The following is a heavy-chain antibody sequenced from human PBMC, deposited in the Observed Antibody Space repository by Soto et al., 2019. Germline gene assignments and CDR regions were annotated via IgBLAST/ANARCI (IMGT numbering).Heavy chain of an antibody. CDR3: ARGPIDYGDYDARGNNTYVGLFHWFDP. CDR2: INAGSGGT. D-gene: IGHD4-17*01. J-gene: IGHJ5*02. CDR1: GYTFTGYY. Sequence: ASVKVSCKASGYTFTGYYMHWVRQAPGQRLEWMGWINAGSGGTNYAQKFQGWVTMTRDTSISTAYMELSRLRSDDTAVYYCARGPIDYGDYDARGNNTYVGLFHWFDPWGQGTLVTVS. V-gene: IGHV1-2*04.